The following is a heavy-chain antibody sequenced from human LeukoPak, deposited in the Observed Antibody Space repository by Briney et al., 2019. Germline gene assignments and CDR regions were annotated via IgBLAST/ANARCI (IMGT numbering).Heavy chain of an antibody. CDR1: GYTFTGYY. D-gene: IGHD2-15*01. Sequence: GASVKVSCKASGYTFTGYYMHWVRQAPGQGLEWMGRINPNSGGTNYAQKFQGRVTMTRDTSISTAYMELSRLRSDDTAVYYCARDCSGGICLGYMDVWGKGTTVTVSS. CDR2: INPNSGGT. CDR3: ARDCSGGICLGYMDV. J-gene: IGHJ6*03. V-gene: IGHV1-2*06.